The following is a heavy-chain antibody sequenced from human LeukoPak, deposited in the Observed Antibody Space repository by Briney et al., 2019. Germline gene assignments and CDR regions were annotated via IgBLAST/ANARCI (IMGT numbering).Heavy chain of an antibody. CDR3: ARGSYYYDSSGYYLMDY. CDR1: GFSFSTYP. CDR2: ISDSGDNK. V-gene: IGHV3-23*01. Sequence: GGSLRLSCAASGFSFSTYPMSWVRQAPGKGLDWVSAISDSGDNKQYADSVKGRFTISRDNAKNSLYLQMNSLRAEDTALYHCARGSYYYDSSGYYLMDYWGQGTLVTVSS. J-gene: IGHJ4*02. D-gene: IGHD3-22*01.